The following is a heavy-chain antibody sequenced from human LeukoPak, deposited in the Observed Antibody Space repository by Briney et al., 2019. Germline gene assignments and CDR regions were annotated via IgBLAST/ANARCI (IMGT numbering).Heavy chain of an antibody. CDR2: IYSGGST. D-gene: IGHD3-22*01. Sequence: PGGSLRLFCAASGFTVRSNYMSWVRQAPGKGLEWVSVIYSGGSTYYADSVKGRFTISRDISKNTLYLQMSSLRAEDTAVYYCARAESSGYQRQFDYWGQGTLVTVSS. CDR1: GFTVRSNY. CDR3: ARAESSGYQRQFDY. J-gene: IGHJ4*02. V-gene: IGHV3-53*01.